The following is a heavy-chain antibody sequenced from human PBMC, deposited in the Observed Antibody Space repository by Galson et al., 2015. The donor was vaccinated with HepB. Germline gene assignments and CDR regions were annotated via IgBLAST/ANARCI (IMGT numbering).Heavy chain of an antibody. Sequence: QSGAEVKKPGESLKVSCKASGGIFSSYAISWVRQAPGQGLEWMGGIIPIFGTANYAQKFQGRVTITADKSTSTAYMELSSLRSEDTAVYYCARGATKGGPHHWYFDLWGRGTLVTVSS. J-gene: IGHJ2*01. V-gene: IGHV1-69*06. D-gene: IGHD2-8*01. CDR2: IIPIFGTA. CDR3: ARGATKGGPHHWYFDL. CDR1: GGIFSSYA.